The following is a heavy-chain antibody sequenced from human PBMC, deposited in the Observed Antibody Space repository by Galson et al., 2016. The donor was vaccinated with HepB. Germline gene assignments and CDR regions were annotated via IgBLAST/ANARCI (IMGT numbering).Heavy chain of an antibody. CDR2: IDPNSGNT. CDR1: GYTFTAYY. CDR3: ARVLTEFDY. V-gene: IGHV1-2*02. Sequence: SVKVSCKASGYTFTAYYIHWVRQAPGQGLEWMGWIDPNSGNTDYAQNFQGRVTMTRDTSITTVYVELSRLGSDDTAVYYCARVLTEFDYWGQGTLVTVSS. J-gene: IGHJ4*02.